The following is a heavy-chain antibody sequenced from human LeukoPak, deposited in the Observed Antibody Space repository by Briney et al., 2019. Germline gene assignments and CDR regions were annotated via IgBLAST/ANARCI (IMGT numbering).Heavy chain of an antibody. Sequence: PSETLSLTCTVSDYSISSSYYWGWIRPPPGKGLEWFGIFYHSRSNYYNPSVKSRVTISIDTSKNPLYLKMSSLTAADTAVYYCGRVRCSSSSWSSTYYNYFYMDVWGKG. D-gene: IGHD6-13*01. CDR3: GRVRCSSSSWSSTYYNYFYMDV. CDR1: DYSISSSYY. J-gene: IGHJ6*03. CDR2: FYHSRSN. V-gene: IGHV4-38-2*02.